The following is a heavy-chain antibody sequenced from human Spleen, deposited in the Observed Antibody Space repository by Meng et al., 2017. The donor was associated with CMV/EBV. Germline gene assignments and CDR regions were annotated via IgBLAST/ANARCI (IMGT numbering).Heavy chain of an antibody. V-gene: IGHV1-2*02. CDR2: INPNSGGT. D-gene: IGHD6-19*01. CDR1: GYTFTGYD. CDR3: ARRTSGWSFDAFDI. Sequence: ASGYTFTGYDMHWVRQAPGQGLEWMGWINPNSGGTNYAQKFQGRVTMTRDTSISTAYMELSRLRSDDTAVYYCARRTSGWSFDAFDIWGQGTMVTVSS. J-gene: IGHJ3*02.